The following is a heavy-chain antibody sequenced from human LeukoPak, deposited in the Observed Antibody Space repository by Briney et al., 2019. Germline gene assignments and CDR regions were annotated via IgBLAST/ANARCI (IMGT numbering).Heavy chain of an antibody. CDR2: IIPILGIA. J-gene: IGHJ4*02. V-gene: IGHV1-69*04. CDR1: GGTFSSYA. Sequence: ASVKVSCKASGGTFSSYAISWVRQAPGQGLEWMGRIIPILGIANYAQKFQGRVTITADKSTSTAYMELSSLRSEDTAVYYCARGLRVGTMVRGVNDYWGQGTLDTVSS. D-gene: IGHD3-10*01. CDR3: ARGLRVGTMVRGVNDY.